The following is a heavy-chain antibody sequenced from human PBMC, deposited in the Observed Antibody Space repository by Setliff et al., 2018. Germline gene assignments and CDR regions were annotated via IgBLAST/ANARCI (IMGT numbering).Heavy chain of an antibody. J-gene: IGHJ4*02. D-gene: IGHD3-22*01. CDR2: IRHDGTNE. CDR1: GFTSNMYG. Sequence: GGSLRLSCAASGFTSNMYGVHWVRQAPGKGLEWVAYIRHDGTNENYADSVKGRFTVSRDNSRDTLFLQMNSLRTEDTAVYYCAKDTHYYASSGYYCFDFWGQGTLVTVSS. CDR3: AKDTHYYASSGYYCFDF. V-gene: IGHV3-30*02.